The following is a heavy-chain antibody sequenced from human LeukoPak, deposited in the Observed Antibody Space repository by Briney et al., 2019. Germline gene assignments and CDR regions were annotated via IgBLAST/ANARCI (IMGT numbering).Heavy chain of an antibody. CDR2: IISSSSYI. Sequence: GSLSLSCSASGFPFSSYSLNWVRQAPGKGLEWVSSIISSSSYIYYADSVKGRFTISRDNAKNSLSLQMNSLRAEDTAVYYCARLYRVGFDDFWSGYYSYFDYWGQGTLVTVSS. D-gene: IGHD3-3*01. CDR1: GFPFSSYS. CDR3: ARLYRVGFDDFWSGYYSYFDY. V-gene: IGHV3-21*01. J-gene: IGHJ4*02.